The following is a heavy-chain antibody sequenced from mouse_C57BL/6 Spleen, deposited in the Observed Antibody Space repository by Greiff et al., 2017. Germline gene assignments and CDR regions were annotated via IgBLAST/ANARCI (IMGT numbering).Heavy chain of an antibody. CDR1: GYAFSSSW. CDR3: ARRGTTVVERYFDY. V-gene: IGHV1-82*01. CDR2: IYPGDGDT. D-gene: IGHD1-1*01. J-gene: IGHJ2*01. Sequence: VQLKESGPELVKPGASVKISCKASGYAFSSSWMNWVKQRPGKGLEWIGRIYPGDGDTNYNGKFKGKATLTADKSSSTAYMQLSSLTSEDSAVYFCARRGTTVVERYFDYWGQGTTLTVSS.